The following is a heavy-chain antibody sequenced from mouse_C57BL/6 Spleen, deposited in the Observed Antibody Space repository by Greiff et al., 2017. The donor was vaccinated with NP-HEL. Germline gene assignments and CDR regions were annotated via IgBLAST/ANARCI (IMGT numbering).Heavy chain of an antibody. CDR1: GLSLTSYA. Sequence: VKLVESGPGLVAPSQSLSITCTVSGLSLTSYAISWVRQPPGKGLEWLGVIWTGGGTNYNSALKSRLSISKDNSKSQVFLKMNSLQTDDTARYYCARKGYYGSSYVGYYAMDYWGQGTSVTVSS. D-gene: IGHD1-1*01. CDR3: ARKGYYGSSYVGYYAMDY. CDR2: IWTGGGT. J-gene: IGHJ4*01. V-gene: IGHV2-9-1*01.